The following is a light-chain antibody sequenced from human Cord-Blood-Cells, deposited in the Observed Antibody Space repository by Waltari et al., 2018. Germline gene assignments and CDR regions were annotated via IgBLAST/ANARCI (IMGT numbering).Light chain of an antibody. CDR2: WAS. V-gene: IGKV4-1*01. Sequence: DIVMTQSPDSLAVSLGERATINCKSSQSVLSSSNNKNYLAWYQEKQGQPPKLLIYWASTRESGVPDRFSCSGSGTDFTLTISSLQAEDVAVYYCQQYYSTPYTFGQGTKLEIK. CDR1: QSVLSSSNNKNY. CDR3: QQYYSTPYT. J-gene: IGKJ2*01.